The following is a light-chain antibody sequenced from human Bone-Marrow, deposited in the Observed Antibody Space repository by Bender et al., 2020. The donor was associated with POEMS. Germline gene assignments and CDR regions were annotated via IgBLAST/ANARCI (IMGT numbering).Light chain of an antibody. CDR2: NTD. CDR1: SGSVSTSHF. V-gene: IGLV8-61*01. CDR3: STYLGSSKWV. J-gene: IGLJ2*01. Sequence: QTVVTQEPSFSVSPGGTVTLTCGLSSGSVSTSHFPAWYQQTPGQAPRTLIYNTDTRSSGVPDRFSGSTSGNTASLTVSRLQAEDEADYYCSTYLGSSKWVFGGGTKLTVL.